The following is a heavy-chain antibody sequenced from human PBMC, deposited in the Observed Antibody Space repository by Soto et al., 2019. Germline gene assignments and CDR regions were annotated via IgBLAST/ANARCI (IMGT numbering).Heavy chain of an antibody. CDR3: ARFTVDTIVTSGWCHYLAP. D-gene: IGHD6-19*01. V-gene: IGHV3-23*01. CDR2: VSGSGGTT. Sequence: EVQLLDSGGGLVQPGGSLRLSCAASGFTFSSSAMSWVRQAPGKGLEWVSAVSGSGGTTYYADSVRGRFTISRDNPKNTLYLQMNSLRAEDTAIYSGARFTVDTIVTSGWCHYLAPWGQGTLVTVSS. CDR1: GFTFSSSA. J-gene: IGHJ5*02.